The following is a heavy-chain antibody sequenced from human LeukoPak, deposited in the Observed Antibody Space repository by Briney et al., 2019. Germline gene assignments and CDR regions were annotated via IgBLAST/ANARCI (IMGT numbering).Heavy chain of an antibody. CDR2: ISWNSGSI. V-gene: IGHV3-9*01. J-gene: IGHJ1*01. CDR1: GFTFDDYA. CDR3: AREQYYDILTGYYGSEYFQH. Sequence: GRSLRLSCAASGFTFDDYAMHWVRQAPGKGLEWVSGISWNSGSIGYADSVKGRFTISRDNAKNSLYLQMNSLRAEDTAVYYCAREQYYDILTGYYGSEYFQHWGQGTLVTVSS. D-gene: IGHD3-9*01.